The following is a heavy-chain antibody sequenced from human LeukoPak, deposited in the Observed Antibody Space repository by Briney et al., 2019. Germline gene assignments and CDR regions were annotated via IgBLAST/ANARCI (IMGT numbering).Heavy chain of an antibody. J-gene: IGHJ3*02. D-gene: IGHD3-9*01. CDR1: GFTFSSYA. Sequence: PGRSLRLSCAASGFTFSSYAMHWVRQAPGKGLEWVAVISYDGSNKYYADSVKGRFTISRDNSKNTLYLQMNSLRAEDTAVYYCARVYYDILTGYYNLDAFDIRGQGTMVTVSS. V-gene: IGHV3-30-3*01. CDR3: ARVYYDILTGYYNLDAFDI. CDR2: ISYDGSNK.